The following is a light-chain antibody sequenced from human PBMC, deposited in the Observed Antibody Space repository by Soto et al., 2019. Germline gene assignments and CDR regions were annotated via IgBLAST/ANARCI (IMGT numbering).Light chain of an antibody. CDR3: QQYGSPST. Sequence: ASQSVSSSYLAWYQQKPGQAPRLLIYGASSRPTGIPDRFCGSGCGNDFYLCISGLPPEAFSVYLCQQYGSPSTFGQGTRLEIK. CDR1: QSVSSSY. V-gene: IGKV3-20*01. J-gene: IGKJ5*01. CDR2: GAS.